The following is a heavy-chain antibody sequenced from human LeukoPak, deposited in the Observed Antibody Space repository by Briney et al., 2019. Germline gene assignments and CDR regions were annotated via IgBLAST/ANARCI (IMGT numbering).Heavy chain of an antibody. D-gene: IGHD5-12*01. CDR3: PGERGLRILEM. V-gene: IGHV3-48*03. J-gene: IGHJ4*02. Sequence: PGGSLRLSCAASGFTFSSYEMNWVRQAPGKGLEWVSYISSSGSTIYYADSVKGRFTISRDNAKNSLYLQMNSLRAEDTAVYYFPGERGLRILEMWGKEPLVTVS. CDR2: ISSSGSTI. CDR1: GFTFSSYE.